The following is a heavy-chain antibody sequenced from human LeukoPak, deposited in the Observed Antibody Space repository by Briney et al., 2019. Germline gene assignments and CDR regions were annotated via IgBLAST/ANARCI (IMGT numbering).Heavy chain of an antibody. V-gene: IGHV4-39*01. CDR1: GGSISISNYY. J-gene: IGHJ3*01. Sequence: PSETLSLTCTVSGGSISISNYYWGWIRQPPGKGLEWIGNIYYTGSTYYNPSLKSRVTISVGTSRNQFSLKVSSVTAADPAMYYCARHGPAYSSGYWGRGTMVTVSS. CDR2: IYYTGST. CDR3: ARHGPAYSSGY. D-gene: IGHD5-18*01.